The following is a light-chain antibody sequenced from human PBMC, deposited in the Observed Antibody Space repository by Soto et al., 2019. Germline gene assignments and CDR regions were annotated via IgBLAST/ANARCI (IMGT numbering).Light chain of an antibody. CDR2: GNG. CDR1: SSNIGAGHD. J-gene: IGLJ1*01. CDR3: QSYDSSLSGSEV. Sequence: QSALTQPPSVSGAPGQRVTISCTWSSSNIGAGHDVHWYQQLPGTAPKLLIYGNGNRPSGVPDRFSGSKSGTSASLAITGLQADDEADYYCQSYDSSLSGSEVFGTGTKVTVL. V-gene: IGLV1-40*01.